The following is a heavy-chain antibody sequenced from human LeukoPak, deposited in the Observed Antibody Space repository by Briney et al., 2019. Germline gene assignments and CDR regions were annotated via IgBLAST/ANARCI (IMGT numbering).Heavy chain of an antibody. J-gene: IGHJ3*02. V-gene: IGHV3-30-3*01. CDR1: GFTFSSYA. Sequence: GRSLRLSCAASGFTFSSYAMYWVRQAPGKGLEWVAVISYDGSNKYYADSVKGRFTISRDNSKNTLYLQMNSLRAEDTAVYYCARIPYSSSLTDAFDIWGQGTMVTVYS. CDR3: ARIPYSSSLTDAFDI. D-gene: IGHD6-6*01. CDR2: ISYDGSNK.